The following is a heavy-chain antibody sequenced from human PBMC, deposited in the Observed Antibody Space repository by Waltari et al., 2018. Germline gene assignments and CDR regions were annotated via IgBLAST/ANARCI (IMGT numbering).Heavy chain of an antibody. CDR1: GFTFSSYA. CDR3: ATQGGWYYFDY. CDR2: ISDSGGST. Sequence: EVQLVESGGGLVQPGGSLRLSCAASGFTFSSYAMSWVRQAPGKGLEWVSTISDSGGSTHYADSVKGRFTISRDKPKNTLYLQMNSLTAEDTAVYYCATQGGWYYFDYWVQGTLVIVSS. J-gene: IGHJ4*02. D-gene: IGHD6-19*01. V-gene: IGHV3-23*04.